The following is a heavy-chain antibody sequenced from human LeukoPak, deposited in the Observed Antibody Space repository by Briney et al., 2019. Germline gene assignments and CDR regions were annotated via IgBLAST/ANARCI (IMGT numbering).Heavy chain of an antibody. J-gene: IGHJ3*02. D-gene: IGHD2-2*01. CDR3: ARGSCSNIRCHDAFDI. CDR2: IYSGGDT. CDR1: GSIAGGTY. V-gene: IGHV3-53*01. Sequence: HPGGSWRPSCAAPGSIAGGTYMTWFRQAPGKGLESVPFIYSGGDTYYTDSVKGRFSVSRDNSKNTLYLQMNSLRVDDTAVYYCARGSCSNIRCHDAFDIWGQGTMVTVSS.